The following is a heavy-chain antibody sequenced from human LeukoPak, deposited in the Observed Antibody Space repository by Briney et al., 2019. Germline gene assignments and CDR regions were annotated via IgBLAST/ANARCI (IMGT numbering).Heavy chain of an antibody. CDR2: IYYSGST. CDR1: GGSISSYY. D-gene: IGHD6-19*01. Sequence: PSETLSLTCTVSGGSISSYYWSWIRQPPGKGLEWIGYIYYSGSTNYNPSLKSRVTISVDTSKNQFSLKLSSVTAADTAAYYCARDKWVGYYYYGMDVWGQGTTVIVSS. J-gene: IGHJ6*02. CDR3: ARDKWVGYYYYGMDV. V-gene: IGHV4-59*01.